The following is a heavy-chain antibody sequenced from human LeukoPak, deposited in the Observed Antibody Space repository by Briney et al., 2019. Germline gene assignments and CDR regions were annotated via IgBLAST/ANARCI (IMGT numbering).Heavy chain of an antibody. CDR3: ARSVSKGEIDY. J-gene: IGHJ4*02. V-gene: IGHV3-7*01. Sequence: PGGSLRLSCAASGFTFSSAWMSWVRQTPGKGLEWVANIDEDGSEKYYVDPVKGRFTTSRDNTKNSLYLQMNSLRAEDTAVYYCARSVSKGEIDYWGQGTLVTVSS. CDR1: GFTFSSAW. CDR2: IDEDGSEK.